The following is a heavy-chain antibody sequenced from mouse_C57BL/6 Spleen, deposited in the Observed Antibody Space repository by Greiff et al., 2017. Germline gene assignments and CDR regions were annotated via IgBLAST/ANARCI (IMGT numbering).Heavy chain of an antibody. CDR3: ARPDLVYYGNYLKLYFDY. V-gene: IGHV1-50*01. CDR1: GYTFTSYW. CDR2: IDPSDSYT. Sequence: QVQLQQSGAELVKPGASVKLSCKASGYTFTSYWMQWVKQRPGQGLEWIGEIDPSDSYTNYNQKFKGKATLTVDTSSSTAYMQLSSLTSEDSAVYYCARPDLVYYGNYLKLYFDYWGQGTTLTVSS. J-gene: IGHJ2*01. D-gene: IGHD2-1*01.